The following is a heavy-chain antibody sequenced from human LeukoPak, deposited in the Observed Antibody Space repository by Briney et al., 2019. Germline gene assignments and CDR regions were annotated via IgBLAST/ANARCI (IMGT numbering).Heavy chain of an antibody. CDR3: VRTVVPAASSYYYYYYGMDV. CDR2: IIPIFGTA. V-gene: IGHV1-69*01. D-gene: IGHD2-2*01. CDR1: GGTFSSYA. J-gene: IGHJ6*02. Sequence: GSSVKVSCKASGGTFSSYAISWVRQAPGQGLEWMGGIIPIFGTANYAQKFQGRVTITADESTSTAYMELSSLRSEDTAVYYCVRTVVPAASSYYYYYYGMDVWGRGTTVTVSS.